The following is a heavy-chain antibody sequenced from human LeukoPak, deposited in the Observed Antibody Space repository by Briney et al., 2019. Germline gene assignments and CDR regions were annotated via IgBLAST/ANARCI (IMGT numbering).Heavy chain of an antibody. Sequence: GASVKVSCKASGYTFSSYGISWVRQAPGQGLEWMGWISGYNGNTNYAQKLQGRVTMTSDTSTSTAYMELSSLRSEDTAVYYCARYYSGWYYFDYWGQGTLVTVSS. V-gene: IGHV1-18*01. J-gene: IGHJ4*02. CDR1: GYTFSSYG. CDR3: ARYYSGWYYFDY. CDR2: ISGYNGNT. D-gene: IGHD6-19*01.